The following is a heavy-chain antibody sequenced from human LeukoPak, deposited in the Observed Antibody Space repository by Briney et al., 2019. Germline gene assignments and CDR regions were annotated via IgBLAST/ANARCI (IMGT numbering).Heavy chain of an antibody. CDR2: IYISGST. CDR1: GVSVSSGSYY. Sequence: SETLSLTCTVSGVSVSSGSYYWSWIRQPAGKGLEWIGRIYISGSTNYNSSLRGRVIMSIDTSKNQFSLTLTSVTAADTAVYYCARLVDTPVIRGYYFDPWGQGTLVTVSS. V-gene: IGHV4-61*02. CDR3: ARLVDTPVIRGYYFDP. J-gene: IGHJ5*02. D-gene: IGHD3-22*01.